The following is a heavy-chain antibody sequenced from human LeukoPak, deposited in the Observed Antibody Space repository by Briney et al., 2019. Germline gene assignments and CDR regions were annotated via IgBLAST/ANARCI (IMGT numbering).Heavy chain of an antibody. CDR3: ARVTGPTSTVVRGVIIPAFDY. J-gene: IGHJ4*02. V-gene: IGHV3-53*01. CDR2: IYSGGST. CDR1: GFTVNNNY. D-gene: IGHD3-10*01. Sequence: GRSLRLSCAASGFTVNNNYMSWVRQAPGKGLEWVSIIYSGGSTYYADSVKGRFTISRDNSKNTLYLQMNSLRAEDTAVYYCARVTGPTSTVVRGVIIPAFDYWGQGTLVTVSS.